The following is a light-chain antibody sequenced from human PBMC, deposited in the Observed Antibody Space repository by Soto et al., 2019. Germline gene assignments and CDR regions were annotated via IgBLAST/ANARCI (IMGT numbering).Light chain of an antibody. CDR3: QQRSNWPPIT. CDR2: DAS. V-gene: IGKV3-11*01. J-gene: IGKJ5*01. CDR1: QSVGSY. Sequence: EIVLTQAPATLSLSPGERATLSCRASQSVGSYLAWYQQKPGQAPRLLIYDASNRATGIPVRFSGSGSGTDFTLTISGLEPEDFAVYYCQQRSNWPPITFGQGTRLEIK.